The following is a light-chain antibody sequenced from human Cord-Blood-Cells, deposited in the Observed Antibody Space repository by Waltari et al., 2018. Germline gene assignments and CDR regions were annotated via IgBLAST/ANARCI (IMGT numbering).Light chain of an antibody. CDR1: QSISSY. J-gene: IGKJ2*01. CDR2: AAS. V-gene: IGKV1-39*01. Sequence: DIHMTQFPSSLSASLGHRVTITCRASQSISSYLKWYQQKPGKAPKLLIYAASSLQSGVPSRFSGSGSGTEFTLTISSLQPEDFATYYCQQSYSTPYTFGQGTKLEIK. CDR3: QQSYSTPYT.